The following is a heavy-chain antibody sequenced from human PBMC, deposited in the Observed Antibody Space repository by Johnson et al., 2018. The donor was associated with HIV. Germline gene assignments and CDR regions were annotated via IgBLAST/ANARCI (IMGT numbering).Heavy chain of an antibody. CDR2: INWTGGRT. V-gene: IGHV3-20*04. CDR1: GFTFDDYG. J-gene: IGHJ3*02. D-gene: IGHD1-26*01. CDR3: ARASYVDAFDI. Sequence: VKLVESGGGVVRPGGSLRLSCAASGFTFDDYGMSWVRQAPGKGLEWVSGINWTGGRTGCGDSVKGRFTISRDNAKNSLYLQMNSLRAEDTAVYYCARASYVDAFDIWGQGTMVTVSS.